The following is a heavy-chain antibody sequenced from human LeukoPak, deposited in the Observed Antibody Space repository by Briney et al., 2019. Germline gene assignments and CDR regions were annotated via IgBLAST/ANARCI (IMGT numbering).Heavy chain of an antibody. Sequence: PGGSLRLSCAASGFTFSGYGMHWVRQAPGKGLEWVTGIAYDGSRKHYADSVKGRFTISRDNSRNTLDLQMNSLRVEDTAVYNCTRYDSSRFDPWGQGTLVIVSA. CDR1: GFTFSGYG. CDR3: TRYDSSRFDP. J-gene: IGHJ5*02. CDR2: IAYDGSRK. D-gene: IGHD3-3*01. V-gene: IGHV3-30*03.